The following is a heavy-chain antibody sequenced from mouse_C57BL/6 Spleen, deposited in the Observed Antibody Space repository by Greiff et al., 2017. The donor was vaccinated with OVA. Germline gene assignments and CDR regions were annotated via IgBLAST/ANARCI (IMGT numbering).Heavy chain of an antibody. CDR2: INPNNGGT. J-gene: IGHJ2*01. CDR3: ARATMVTKNYFDY. D-gene: IGHD2-2*01. CDR1: GYTFTDYN. Sequence: EVQLQQSGPELVKPGASVKIPCKASGYTFTDYNMDWVKQSHGKSLEWIGDINPNNGGTIYNQKFKGTATLTVDKSSSTAYMELRSLTSEDTAVYYCARATMVTKNYFDYWGQGTTLTVSS. V-gene: IGHV1-18*01.